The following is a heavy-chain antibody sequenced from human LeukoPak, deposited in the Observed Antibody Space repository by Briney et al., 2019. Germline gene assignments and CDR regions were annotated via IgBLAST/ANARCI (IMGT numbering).Heavy chain of an antibody. Sequence: GASPRLSCAASGFTFTSYAMTWVRQAPGKGLEWVSAISGGGASTYYADPLKGRFTISRDNSKSTLYLQMSSLRAEDTAVYYCAKARVRGVILPFDYWGQGALVTVSS. J-gene: IGHJ4*02. D-gene: IGHD3-10*01. CDR1: GFTFTSYA. CDR3: AKARVRGVILPFDY. CDR2: ISGGGAST. V-gene: IGHV3-23*01.